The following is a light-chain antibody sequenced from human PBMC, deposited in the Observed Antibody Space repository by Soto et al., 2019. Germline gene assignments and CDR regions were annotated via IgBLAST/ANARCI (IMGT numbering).Light chain of an antibody. Sequence: QSALTQPASVSGSPGQSITISCTGTSSDVGGYNYVSXXXQQPGXPXNLXIXXXXDRPSGXSSRFSGYTYGNTASLTISGLQAEDEADYYCSSYTSSSTLFGTGTKVTVL. V-gene: IGLV2-14*03. CDR2: XXX. J-gene: IGLJ1*01. CDR1: SSDVGGYNY. CDR3: SSYTSSSTL.